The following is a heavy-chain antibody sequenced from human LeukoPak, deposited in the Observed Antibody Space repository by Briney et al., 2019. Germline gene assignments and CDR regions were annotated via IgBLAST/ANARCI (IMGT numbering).Heavy chain of an antibody. CDR2: INRDGSTT. Sequence: GGSLRLSCAASGFTFSNYWVHWVRQASGKGLVWVSRINRDGSTTKYADSVKGRFTVSRDNAKNTLNLQMNSLRAEDTAVYYRARDKKSGESSEIDYWGQGTLVTVSS. D-gene: IGHD3-10*01. CDR1: GFTFSNYW. V-gene: IGHV3-74*03. CDR3: ARDKKSGESSEIDY. J-gene: IGHJ4*02.